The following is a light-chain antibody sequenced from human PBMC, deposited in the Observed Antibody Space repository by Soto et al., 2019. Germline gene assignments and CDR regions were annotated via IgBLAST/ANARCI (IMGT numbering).Light chain of an antibody. Sequence: EIVMTQSPVTLSVSPGERATLSCRASQSVSSNLAWYQQKPGQTPRLLIYGASTRATGIPARFSGSGYGTEFTLTISGLQSEDFEVYYCQHYNNWPPLTFGQGTKVEIK. V-gene: IGKV3-15*01. J-gene: IGKJ1*01. CDR2: GAS. CDR3: QHYNNWPPLT. CDR1: QSVSSN.